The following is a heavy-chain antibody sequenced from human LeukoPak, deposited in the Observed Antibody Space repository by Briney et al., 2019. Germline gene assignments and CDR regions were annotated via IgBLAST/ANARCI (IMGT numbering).Heavy chain of an antibody. D-gene: IGHD3-3*02. V-gene: IGHV3-7*01. CDR3: VRGGHLDY. J-gene: IGHJ4*02. Sequence: GGSLRLSCVASGLTFSSVWMSWARQAPGKGREGVANVNVDGSERNYVDSVKGRFTIARDNAKNSLSLQMNRLRAEDTAVYYWVRGGHLDYWGQGTLVTVSS. CDR2: VNVDGSER. CDR1: GLTFSSVW.